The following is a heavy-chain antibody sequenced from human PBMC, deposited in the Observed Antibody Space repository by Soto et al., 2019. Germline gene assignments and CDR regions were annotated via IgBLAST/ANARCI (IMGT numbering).Heavy chain of an antibody. CDR2: IIPIFGTA. D-gene: IGHD4-17*01. V-gene: IGHV1-69*13. J-gene: IGHJ4*02. CDR3: AGSHDYGPRRAFDY. CDR1: GGTFSSYA. Sequence: ASVKVSCKASGGTFSSYAISWVRQAPGQGLEWMGGIIPIFGTANYAQKFQGRVTITADESTSTAYMELSSLRSEDTAVYYCAGSHDYGPRRAFDYWGQGTLVTVSS.